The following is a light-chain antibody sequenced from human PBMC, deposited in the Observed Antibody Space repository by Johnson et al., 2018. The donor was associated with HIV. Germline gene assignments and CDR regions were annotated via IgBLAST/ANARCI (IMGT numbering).Light chain of an antibody. Sequence: QSVLTQPPSVSAAPGQKVTISCSGSSSNIGSNYVSWYQQFPGTAPKLLIYENDKRPSGIPDRFSGSKSGPSAALGITGIQTGDAADYSCATWDRSLTIGGVFGTGTKVTVL. CDR2: END. CDR1: SSNIGSNY. V-gene: IGLV1-51*02. CDR3: ATWDRSLTIGGV. J-gene: IGLJ1*01.